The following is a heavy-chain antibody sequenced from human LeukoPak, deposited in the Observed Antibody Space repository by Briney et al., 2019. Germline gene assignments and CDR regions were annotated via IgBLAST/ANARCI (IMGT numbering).Heavy chain of an antibody. Sequence: GGSLRLSCAASGFTVGSNYMSWVRQAPGKGLEWVSVIYSGGSTYYADSVKGRFTISRDNSKNTLYLQMNSLRAEDTAVYYCARGNWNDDIDYWGQGTLVTVSP. J-gene: IGHJ4*02. CDR2: IYSGGST. CDR1: GFTVGSNY. CDR3: ARGNWNDDIDY. D-gene: IGHD1-20*01. V-gene: IGHV3-53*01.